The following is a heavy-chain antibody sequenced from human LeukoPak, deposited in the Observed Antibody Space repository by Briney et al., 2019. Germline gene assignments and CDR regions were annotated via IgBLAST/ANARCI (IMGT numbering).Heavy chain of an antibody. V-gene: IGHV3-23*01. D-gene: IGHD6-13*01. CDR3: AKRPGSAAGGTFDY. J-gene: IGHJ4*02. CDR1: GFTLSNYA. Sequence: QSGGSLRLSCAASGFTLSNYAMSWVRQAPGKGLEWVSSISGSDITYYPDSVKGRVTISRDNSKNMLHLQMNRLRAEDTAVYYCAKRPGSAAGGTFDYWGQGTLVTVSS. CDR2: ISGSDIT.